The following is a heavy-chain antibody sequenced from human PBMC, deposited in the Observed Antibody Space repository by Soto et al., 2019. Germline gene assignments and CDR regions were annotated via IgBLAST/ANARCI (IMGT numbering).Heavy chain of an antibody. D-gene: IGHD2-2*01. V-gene: IGHV3-53*01. CDR3: ASESFLHGMPGPLDY. Sequence: EVQLVESGGGLVQPGGSLRLSCAAAGFSVSGKYMTWVRQGPGKRLEWVAGIYSGGSAYYADSAKGRFTISRDNSKNSLSLQMSSLSAEDTAMDYCASESFLHGMPGPLDYWGQGALVTVSS. CDR1: GFSVSGKY. CDR2: IYSGGSA. J-gene: IGHJ4*02.